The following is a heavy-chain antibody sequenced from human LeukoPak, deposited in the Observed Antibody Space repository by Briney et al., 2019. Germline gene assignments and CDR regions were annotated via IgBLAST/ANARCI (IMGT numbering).Heavy chain of an antibody. Sequence: SETLSLTCAVYGESFSGYYWSWIRQPPGKGLEWIGEINHSGSTNYNPSLKSRVTISVDTSKNQFSLKLSSVTAADTAVYYCARVGSGSRYYYYYYMDVWGKGTTVTISS. CDR1: GESFSGYY. V-gene: IGHV4-34*01. D-gene: IGHD3-10*01. CDR3: ARVGSGSRYYYYYYMDV. J-gene: IGHJ6*03. CDR2: INHSGST.